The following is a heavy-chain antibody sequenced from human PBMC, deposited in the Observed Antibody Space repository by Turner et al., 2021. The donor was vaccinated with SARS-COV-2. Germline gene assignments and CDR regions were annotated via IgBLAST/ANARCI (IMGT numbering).Heavy chain of an antibody. Sequence: EVQLVESGGGLVKPGWSLSLSCAASGFTFSSYSMNWVRQAPGKGLEWVSSISSSSYIYYADSVKGRFTISRDNAKNSLYLQMNSLRAEDTAVYYCARDHRPVVVPAAKRAGSYYYGMDVWGQGTTVTVSS. CDR2: ISSSSYI. CDR3: ARDHRPVVVPAAKRAGSYYYGMDV. V-gene: IGHV3-21*01. D-gene: IGHD2-2*01. J-gene: IGHJ6*02. CDR1: GFTFSSYS.